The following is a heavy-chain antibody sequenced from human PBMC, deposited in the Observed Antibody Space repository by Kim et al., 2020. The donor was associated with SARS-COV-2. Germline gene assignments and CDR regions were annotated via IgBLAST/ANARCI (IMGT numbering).Heavy chain of an antibody. Sequence: SETLSLTCTVSGGSISSYYWSWIRQPPGKGLEWIGYIYYSGSTNYNPSLKGRVTISVDTSKNQFSLKLSSVTAADTAVYYCARSPGYCSSTSCAQWYFDLWGRGTLVTVSS. V-gene: IGHV4-59*01. J-gene: IGHJ2*01. CDR3: ARSPGYCSSTSCAQWYFDL. CDR2: IYYSGST. CDR1: GGSISSYY. D-gene: IGHD2-2*01.